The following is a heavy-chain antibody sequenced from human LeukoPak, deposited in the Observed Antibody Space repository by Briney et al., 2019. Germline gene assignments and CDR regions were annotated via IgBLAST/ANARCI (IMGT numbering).Heavy chain of an antibody. CDR2: INHSGST. Sequence: PSETLSLTCAVYGGSFSGYYWSWIRQPPGKGLEWIGEINHSGSTNYNPSLKGRVTISVDTSKNQFSLKLSSVTAADTAVYYCAREWYDYSNYYFDYWGQGTLVTVSS. CDR3: AREWYDYSNYYFDY. V-gene: IGHV4-34*01. J-gene: IGHJ4*02. CDR1: GGSFSGYY. D-gene: IGHD4-11*01.